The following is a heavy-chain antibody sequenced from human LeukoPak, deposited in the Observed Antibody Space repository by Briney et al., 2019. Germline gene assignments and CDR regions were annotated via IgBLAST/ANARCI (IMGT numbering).Heavy chain of an antibody. CDR2: MYYSGST. Sequence: PSETLSLTCAVSGGSIRSYYWNWVRQPPGKGLEWIGYMYYSGSTNYNPSLKSRVTISGDTSNNQFSLKLSSVTAADTAVYYCARGGRDGYTLYPFDYWGQGTLVTVSS. CDR1: GGSIRSYY. J-gene: IGHJ4*02. D-gene: IGHD5-24*01. V-gene: IGHV4-59*08. CDR3: ARGGRDGYTLYPFDY.